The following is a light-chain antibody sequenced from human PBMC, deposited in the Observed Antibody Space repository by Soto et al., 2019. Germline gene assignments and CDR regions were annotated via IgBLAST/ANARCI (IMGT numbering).Light chain of an antibody. V-gene: IGKV3-20*01. J-gene: IGKJ1*01. CDR3: EQYGSSPRT. Sequence: EIVLAQSPGTLSLSPGERATLSCRSSQSVSSNYFAWYQQKPGQAPRLLIYGISSRATGIPDRFSGSGSGTDFSLTISRLEPEDFAVYYCEQYGSSPRTFGQGTKVDIK. CDR2: GIS. CDR1: QSVSSNY.